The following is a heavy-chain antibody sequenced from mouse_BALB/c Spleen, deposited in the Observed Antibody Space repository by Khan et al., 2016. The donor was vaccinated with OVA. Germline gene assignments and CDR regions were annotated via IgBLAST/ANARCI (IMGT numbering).Heavy chain of an antibody. Sequence: QIQLVQSGPELKKPGETVKISCKASGYTFTNYGMNWVKQAPGKGLKWMGWINTYTGEPTYADDFKGRFAFSLETSASTAYLEINNLKNEDTATYFCARSKGNYWFVYGGQGTLVTVSA. J-gene: IGHJ3*01. CDR3: ARSKGNYWFVY. CDR1: GYTFTNYG. V-gene: IGHV9-3-1*01. D-gene: IGHD2-1*01. CDR2: INTYTGEP.